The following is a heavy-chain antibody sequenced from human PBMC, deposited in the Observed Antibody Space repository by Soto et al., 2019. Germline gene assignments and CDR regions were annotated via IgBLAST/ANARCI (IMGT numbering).Heavy chain of an antibody. CDR2: ISYDGSNK. D-gene: IGHD3-3*01. CDR1: GFTFSSYG. Sequence: LRLSCAASGFTFSSYGMRWVRQAPCKGLEWVAVISYDGSNKYYADSVKGRFTISRDNSKNTLYLQMNSLRAEDTAVYYCAKDWRSYTIFGVVSPNYYYYGMDVWGQGTTVTVSS. CDR3: AKDWRSYTIFGVVSPNYYYYGMDV. J-gene: IGHJ6*02. V-gene: IGHV3-30*18.